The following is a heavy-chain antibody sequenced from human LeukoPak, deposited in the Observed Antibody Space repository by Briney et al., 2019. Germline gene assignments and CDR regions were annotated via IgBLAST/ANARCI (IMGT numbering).Heavy chain of an antibody. CDR2: IYHSGST. V-gene: IGHV4-30-2*01. Sequence: SQTLSLTCAVSGGSISSGGYSWSWIRQPPGKGLEWIGYIYHSGSTYYNPSLKSRVTISVDRSKNQFSLKLSSVTAADTAVYYCARVGKEGQWLGDYYYYGMDVWGQGTTVTVSS. D-gene: IGHD6-19*01. J-gene: IGHJ6*02. CDR1: GGSISSGGYS. CDR3: ARVGKEGQWLGDYYYYGMDV.